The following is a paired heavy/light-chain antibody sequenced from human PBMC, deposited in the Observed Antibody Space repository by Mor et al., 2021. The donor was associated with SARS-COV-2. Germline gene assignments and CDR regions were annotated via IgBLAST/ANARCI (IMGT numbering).Light chain of an antibody. CDR2: TTN. Sequence: QTVVTQEPSLTVSPGGTVTLTCASNTGPVTSTFYTNWFQQKPGQAPRALIYTTNHKQSWTPARFSGSLIGDKAALTLSGVLPEDEADYYCLVHHRGAWVFGGGTKLTVL. V-gene: IGLV7-43*01. J-gene: IGLJ3*02. CDR3: LVHHRGAWV. CDR1: TGPVTSTFY.
Heavy chain of an antibody. CDR2: INHDSDYK. CDR3: ARDLDLNFDY. J-gene: IGHJ4*02. CDR1: GFSFSSYP. Sequence: EVQLVESGGGLVKPGGSLRLSCAASGFSFSSYPMNWVRQAPGKGLECVSSINHDSDYKYYADSVRGRFTISRDNAKNSLFLQMDSLRVEDTAVYYCARDLDLNFDYWGQGALVTVSS. V-gene: IGHV3-21*06.